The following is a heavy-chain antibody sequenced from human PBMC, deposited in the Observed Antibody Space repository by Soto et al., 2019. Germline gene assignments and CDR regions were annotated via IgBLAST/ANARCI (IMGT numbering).Heavy chain of an antibody. D-gene: IGHD6-19*01. V-gene: IGHV1-69*01. CDR1: GDNFNTYT. CDR2: IIPIYGAA. CDR3: AARVSVAGPAIDY. Sequence: SVTGYCTRSGDNFNTYTITWVRQTPGQGLEWMGGIIPIYGAASYAQKFQDRVTITADGSTNTVYMELSSLTSEDTALYYCAARVSVAGPAIDYWGQGTRVPVSS. J-gene: IGHJ4*02.